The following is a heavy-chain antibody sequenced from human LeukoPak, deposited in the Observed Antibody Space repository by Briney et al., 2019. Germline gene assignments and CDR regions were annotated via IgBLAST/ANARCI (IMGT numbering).Heavy chain of an antibody. CDR3: ARLYYYDNSGYKYNWFDP. CDR2: INPNSGGT. Sequence: ASVKVSCKPSRYTFTGYYMHWVRQAPGQGLEWMGWINPNSGGTDYAQNFQGRVTMTRDTSISTAYMELIRLRPDDTAVYYCARLYYYDNSGYKYNWFDPWGQGTLVTVSS. J-gene: IGHJ5*02. CDR1: RYTFTGYY. V-gene: IGHV1-2*02. D-gene: IGHD3-22*01.